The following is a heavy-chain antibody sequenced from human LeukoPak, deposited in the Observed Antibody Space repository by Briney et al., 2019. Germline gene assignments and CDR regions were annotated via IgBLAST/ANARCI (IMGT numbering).Heavy chain of an antibody. V-gene: IGHV1-2*02. D-gene: IGHD1-26*01. Sequence: ASVKVSCKASGGTLSSYAISWVRQAPGQGLEWMGWINPNSGGTNYAQKFQGRVTMTRDTSISTAYMELSRLRSDDTAVYYCARENSGSYADYWGQGTLVTVSS. J-gene: IGHJ4*02. CDR2: INPNSGGT. CDR3: ARENSGSYADY. CDR1: GGTLSSYA.